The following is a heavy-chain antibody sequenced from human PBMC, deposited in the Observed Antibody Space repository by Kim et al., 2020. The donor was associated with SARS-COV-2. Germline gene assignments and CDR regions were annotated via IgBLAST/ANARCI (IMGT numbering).Heavy chain of an antibody. CDR1: GYTFTSYG. J-gene: IGHJ4*02. CDR3: ARAPLSRYCSGGSCYFDY. D-gene: IGHD2-15*01. V-gene: IGHV1-18*01. Sequence: ASVKVSCKASGYTFTSYGISWVRQAPGQGLEWMGWISAYNGNTNYAQKLQGRVTMTTDTSTSTAYMELRSLRSDDTAVYYCARAPLSRYCSGGSCYFDYWGQGTLVTVSS. CDR2: ISAYNGNT.